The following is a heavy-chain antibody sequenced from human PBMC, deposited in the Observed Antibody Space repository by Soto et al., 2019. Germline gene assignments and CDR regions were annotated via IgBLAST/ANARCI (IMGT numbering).Heavy chain of an antibody. CDR2: IYYSGST. Sequence: SETLSLTCTVSGGSISSYYWSWIRQPPGKGLEWIGYIYYSGSTNYNPSLKSRVTISVDTSKNQFSLKLSSVTAADTAVYYCARDNGEQLVGEYCSGGSSHPYWFDPWGQGTLVTVSS. J-gene: IGHJ5*02. D-gene: IGHD2-15*01. CDR1: GGSISSYY. CDR3: ARDNGEQLVGEYCSGGSSHPYWFDP. V-gene: IGHV4-59*01.